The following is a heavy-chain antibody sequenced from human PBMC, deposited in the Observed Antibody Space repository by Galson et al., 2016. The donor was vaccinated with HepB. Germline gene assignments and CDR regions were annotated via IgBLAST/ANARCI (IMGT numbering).Heavy chain of an antibody. CDR1: GGAFSNYA. J-gene: IGHJ4*02. D-gene: IGHD6-19*01. CDR2: IIPIFGTT. CDR3: ARWLEIQNERFDF. V-gene: IGHV1-69*13. Sequence: SVKVSCKASGGAFSNYAISWVRQAPGQGLEWMGGIIPIFGTTTYAQKFQGRVTLTADESTTTSHMELSSLRSDDTAVYYCARWLEIQNERFDFWGQGTLVTVSS.